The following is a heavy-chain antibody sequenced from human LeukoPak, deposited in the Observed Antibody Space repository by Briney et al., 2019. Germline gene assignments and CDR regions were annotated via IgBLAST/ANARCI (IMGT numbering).Heavy chain of an antibody. J-gene: IGHJ5*02. CDR2: IYSGGST. V-gene: IGHV3-53*04. Sequence: GGSLRLSCAASGFTVSSNYMSWVRQAPGKGLEWVSVIYSGGSTYYADSVKGRFTISRHNSKNTLYLQMNSLRAEDTAVYYCARQSGYDSSGYYRPNWFDPWGQGTLVTVSS. CDR1: GFTVSSNY. D-gene: IGHD3-22*01. CDR3: ARQSGYDSSGYYRPNWFDP.